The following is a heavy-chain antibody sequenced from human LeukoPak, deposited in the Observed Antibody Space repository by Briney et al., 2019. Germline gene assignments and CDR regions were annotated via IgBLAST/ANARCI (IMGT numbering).Heavy chain of an antibody. CDR2: ISLSGLT. CDR3: SRENGAFSPFGY. CDR1: GGSISNTNW. Sequence: SGTLSLTCGVSGGSISNTNWWSWVRQPPGQGLEWIGEISLSGLTNYNPSIKSRVTVSLDKSKNHLSLNLTSVTAADTAVYYCSRENGAFSPFGYWGQGTLVTVPS. D-gene: IGHD2-8*01. J-gene: IGHJ4*02. V-gene: IGHV4-4*02.